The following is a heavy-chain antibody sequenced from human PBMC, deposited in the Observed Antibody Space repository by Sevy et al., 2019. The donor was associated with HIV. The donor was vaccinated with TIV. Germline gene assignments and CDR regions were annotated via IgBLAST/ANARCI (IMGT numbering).Heavy chain of an antibody. V-gene: IGHV6-1*01. Sequence: KQSQTLSLTCAISGDSVSSNSAAWNWIRQSPSRGLEWLGRTYYRSKWYNDYAVSVKSRITINPDTSKNQFSLQLNSVTPEDTAVYYCASFPLGAGRSIGDRGYWGQGTLVTVSS. D-gene: IGHD6-19*01. J-gene: IGHJ4*02. CDR3: ASFPLGAGRSIGDRGY. CDR2: TYYRSKWYN. CDR1: GDSVSSNSAA.